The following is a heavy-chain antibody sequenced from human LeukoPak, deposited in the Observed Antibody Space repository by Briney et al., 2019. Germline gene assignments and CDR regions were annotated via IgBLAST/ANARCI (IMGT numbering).Heavy chain of an antibody. Sequence: ASVKVSCKASGYTFTSYGISWVRQAPGQGLEWMGWMNPNSGNTGYAQKFQGRVTMTRNTSISTAYMELSSLRSEDTAVYYCARGFGDYGDYVDYWGQGTLVTVSS. V-gene: IGHV1-8*02. CDR2: MNPNSGNT. D-gene: IGHD4-17*01. J-gene: IGHJ4*02. CDR1: GYTFTSYG. CDR3: ARGFGDYGDYVDY.